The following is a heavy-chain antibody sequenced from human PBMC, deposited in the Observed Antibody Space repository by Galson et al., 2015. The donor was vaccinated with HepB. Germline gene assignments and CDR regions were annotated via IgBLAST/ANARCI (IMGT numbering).Heavy chain of an antibody. D-gene: IGHD1-14*01. J-gene: IGHJ6*03. CDR3: ASDTGGYYYYMDV. CDR1: GFTFSSYS. V-gene: IGHV3-21*01. CDR2: ISSSSSYI. Sequence: SLRLSCAASGFTFSSYSMNWVRQAPGKGLEWVSSISSSSSYIYYADSVKGRFTISRDNAKNSLYLQMNSLRAEDTAVYYCASDTGGYYYYMDVWGKGTTVTVSS.